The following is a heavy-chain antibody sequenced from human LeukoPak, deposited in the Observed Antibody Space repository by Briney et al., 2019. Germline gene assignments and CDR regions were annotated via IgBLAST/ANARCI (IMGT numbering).Heavy chain of an antibody. CDR1: GFTFNYYW. CDR3: ARELRTFDS. Sequence: GGSLRLSCATSGFTFNYYWIHWVRQAPGKGLEWVSRVNIDGTTTTYADSVKGRFTISRDDAKNSLYLHMTSLRAEDTAVYYCARELRTFDSWGQGTLVTVSS. CDR2: VNIDGTTT. D-gene: IGHD3-16*01. J-gene: IGHJ4*02. V-gene: IGHV3-74*01.